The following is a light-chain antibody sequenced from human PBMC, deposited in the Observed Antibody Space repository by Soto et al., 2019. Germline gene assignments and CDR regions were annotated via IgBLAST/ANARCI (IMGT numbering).Light chain of an antibody. CDR2: DVT. J-gene: IGLJ1*01. CDR3: SSYTSTSTL. CDR1: SSDVGGYKY. Sequence: QSVLTQPASVSGSPGQSITISCTGTSSDVGGYKYVSWYQLHPGTAPKLVIYDVTNRPSGVSNRFSGSKPGNTASLTISGLQAEDEADYFCSSYTSTSTLFGTGTKVTVL. V-gene: IGLV2-14*01.